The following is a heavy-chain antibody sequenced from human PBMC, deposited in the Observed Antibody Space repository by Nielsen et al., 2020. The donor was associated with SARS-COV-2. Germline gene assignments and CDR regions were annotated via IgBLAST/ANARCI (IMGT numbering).Heavy chain of an antibody. CDR3: ARVNHSSISA. D-gene: IGHD3-22*01. CDR1: GFTFSNYA. V-gene: IGHV3-64*04. Sequence: GESLKISCSASGFTFSNYAMFWVRQAPGKGLEYISAISDNGGATYYADSVKGRFTISRDDAKNSLYLQMNSLRAEDTAIYYCARVNHSSISAWGQGTLVTVSS. J-gene: IGHJ5*02. CDR2: ISDNGGAT.